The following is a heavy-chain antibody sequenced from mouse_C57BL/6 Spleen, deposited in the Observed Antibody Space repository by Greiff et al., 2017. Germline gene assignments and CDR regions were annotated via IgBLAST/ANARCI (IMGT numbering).Heavy chain of an antibody. CDR2: IYPGSGST. V-gene: IGHV1-55*01. CDR3: ARSVDYDEGPYYAMDY. CDR1: GYTFTSYW. J-gene: IGHJ4*01. D-gene: IGHD2-4*01. Sequence: VQLQQPGAELVKPGASVKMSCKASGYTFTSYWITWVKQRPGQGLEWIGDIYPGSGSTNYNEKFKSKATLTVDTASSTAYMQLSSLTSEDSAVYYCARSVDYDEGPYYAMDYWGQGTSVTVSS.